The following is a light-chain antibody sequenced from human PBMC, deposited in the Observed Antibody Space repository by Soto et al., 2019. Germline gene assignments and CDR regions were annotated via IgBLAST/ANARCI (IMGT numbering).Light chain of an antibody. J-gene: IGLJ1*01. CDR1: SSNIGAGYD. CDR2: GTT. V-gene: IGLV1-40*01. Sequence: QSVQTQPPSVSGAPGQRVTISCTGSSSNIGAGYDVHWYQQLPGTAPKLIIYGTTNRPSGVPDRFSGSKSGTSASLAITGLQAEDEADYYCQSYDGTLSGSYVFGVGTKVTVL. CDR3: QSYDGTLSGSYV.